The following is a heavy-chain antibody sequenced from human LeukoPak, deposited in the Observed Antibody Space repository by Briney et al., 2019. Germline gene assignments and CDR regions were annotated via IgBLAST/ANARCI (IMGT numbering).Heavy chain of an antibody. CDR3: ARQTDIVATISPRAHFDY. D-gene: IGHD5-12*01. J-gene: IGHJ4*02. Sequence: SETLSLTCTVSGGSISSSSYYWGWIRQPPGKGLEWIGSIYYSGSTYYNPSLKSRVTISVDTSKNQFSLKLSSVTAADTAVYYCARQTDIVATISPRAHFDYWGQGTLATVSS. CDR1: GGSISSSSYY. CDR2: IYYSGST. V-gene: IGHV4-39*01.